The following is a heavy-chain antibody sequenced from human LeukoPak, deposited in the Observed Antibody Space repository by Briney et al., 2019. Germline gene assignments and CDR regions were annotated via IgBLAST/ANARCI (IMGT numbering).Heavy chain of an antibody. CDR1: GFTFSSYE. CDR2: ISGSASAI. CDR3: VSACGGLLDY. D-gene: IGHD3-16*01. Sequence: PGGSLRLSCAASGFTFSSYEMNWVRQAPGQGLEWVSYISGSASAIYYADSVKGRFTISRDNAKNSLLLQMNSLRAEDTAVYYCVSACGGLLDYWGQGILVTVSS. J-gene: IGHJ4*02. V-gene: IGHV3-48*03.